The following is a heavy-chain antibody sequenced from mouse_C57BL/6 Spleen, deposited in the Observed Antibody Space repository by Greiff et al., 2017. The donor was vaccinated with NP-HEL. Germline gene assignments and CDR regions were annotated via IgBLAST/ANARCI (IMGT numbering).Heavy chain of an antibody. D-gene: IGHD1-1*01. V-gene: IGHV1-81*01. CDR3: ARGYYGSSFTWYFDV. CDR2: IYPRSGNT. J-gene: IGHJ1*03. Sequence: QVQLKESGAELARPGASVKLSCKASGYTFTSYGISWVKQRTGQGLEWIGEIYPRSGNTYYNEKFKGKATLTADKSSSTAYMELRSLTSADSAVYFCARGYYGSSFTWYFDVWGTGTTVTVSS. CDR1: GYTFTSYG.